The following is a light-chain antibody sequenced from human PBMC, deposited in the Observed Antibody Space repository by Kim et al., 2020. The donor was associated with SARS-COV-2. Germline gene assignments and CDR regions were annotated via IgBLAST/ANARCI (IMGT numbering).Light chain of an antibody. J-gene: IGKJ4*01. V-gene: IGKV3-15*01. CDR3: QQYNNWPLT. CDR1: QSISSN. CDR2: GAS. Sequence: VSPRESATLPCRAGQSISSNLAWYQQKPGQAPRLLIFGASTRATGIPARFSGSGSGTEFTLTTTSLQSEDFGLYYCQQYNNWPLTFGGGTKVEIK.